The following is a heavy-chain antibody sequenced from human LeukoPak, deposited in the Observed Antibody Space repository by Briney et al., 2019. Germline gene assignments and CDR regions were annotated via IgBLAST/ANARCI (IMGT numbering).Heavy chain of an antibody. D-gene: IGHD2/OR15-2a*01. CDR3: ARVGSLTTFD. CDR2: TQYRGYA. J-gene: IGHJ4*02. V-gene: IGHV4-59*01. Sequence: SETLSLTCTVSGGSISTYYWTWIRQSPGKGLEWIGYTQYRGYADYSPSLKSRVTISVDTSNNQCSLRLSSVTAADTAVYYCARVGSLTTFDWGQGTPVTVSS. CDR1: GGSISTYY.